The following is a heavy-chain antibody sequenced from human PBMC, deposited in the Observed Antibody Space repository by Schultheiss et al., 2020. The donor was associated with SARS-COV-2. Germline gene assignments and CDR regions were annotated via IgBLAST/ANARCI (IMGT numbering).Heavy chain of an antibody. CDR2: IYSDGTT. CDR3: AREGPVSGTSGSID. J-gene: IGHJ4*02. D-gene: IGHD6-6*01. Sequence: GGSLRLSCAASGFTFSDYYMSWVRQAPGKGLEWVSVIYSDGTTHYADSVKGRFTISRHNSKNTLYLQMNSLRPEDTAVYYCAREGPVSGTSGSIDWGQGTLVTVSS. V-gene: IGHV3-53*04. CDR1: GFTFSDYY.